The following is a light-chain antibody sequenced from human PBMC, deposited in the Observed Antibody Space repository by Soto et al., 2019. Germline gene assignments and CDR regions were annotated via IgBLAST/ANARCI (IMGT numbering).Light chain of an antibody. J-gene: IGLJ1*01. CDR1: KLGDKY. CDR2: QDT. Sequence: SYELTQPPSVSVSPGQTASITCSGDKLGDKYTSWYQQKAGQSPVVVIYQDTERPSGIPERFSGSNSGNTATLTISGIQAIDEASYFCQGGDNRPAIVLGSGTQPTVL. V-gene: IGLV3-1*01. CDR3: QGGDNRPAIV.